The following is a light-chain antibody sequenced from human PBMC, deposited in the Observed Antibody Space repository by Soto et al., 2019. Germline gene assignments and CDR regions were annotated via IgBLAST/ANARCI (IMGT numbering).Light chain of an antibody. CDR3: QKYNSAPA. V-gene: IGKV1-27*01. CDR2: AAS. Sequence: DIQMTQSPSFLSASVGDIFTITCRASQAISNYLNWYQQKPGKVPKLLIYAASTLQSGVPSRFSGSGSGTDFTLTISSLQPEDVATYYCQKYNSAPAFGPGTKVDIK. CDR1: QAISNY. J-gene: IGKJ3*01.